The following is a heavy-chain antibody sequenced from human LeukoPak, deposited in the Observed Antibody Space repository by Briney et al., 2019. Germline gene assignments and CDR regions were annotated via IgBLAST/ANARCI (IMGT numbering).Heavy chain of an antibody. Sequence: GGSLRLSCAASGFTFSDYYMSWIRQAPGKGLEWVSYISSSGSIIYYADSVKGRFTISRDNAKNSLYLQMNSLGAEDTAVYYCAKEVSIPVAVDAFERWGQGTLVTVSS. CDR2: ISSSGSII. V-gene: IGHV3-11*01. CDR3: AKEVSIPVAVDAFER. D-gene: IGHD6-19*01. J-gene: IGHJ3*02. CDR1: GFTFSDYY.